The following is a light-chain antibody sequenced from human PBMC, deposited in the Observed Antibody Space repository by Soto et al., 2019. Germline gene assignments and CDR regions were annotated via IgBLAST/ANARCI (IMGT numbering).Light chain of an antibody. CDR1: QNVRSN. CDR2: GAS. J-gene: IGKJ5*01. V-gene: IGKV3-15*01. CDR3: QQRSNSPIT. Sequence: ETLLTQSPATLPVSPGERATLSCRASQNVRSNLAWYQQKPGQPPRLLIYGASTRDTGVPARFSGSGSGTECTLTISRLEPEDFSVYYCQQRSNSPITFGQGTRLEIK.